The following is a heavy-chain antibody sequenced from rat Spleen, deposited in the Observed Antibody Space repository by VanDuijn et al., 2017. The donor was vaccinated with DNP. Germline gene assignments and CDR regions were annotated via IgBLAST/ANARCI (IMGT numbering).Heavy chain of an antibody. CDR1: GFNFNDCW. V-gene: IGHV4-2*01. J-gene: IGHJ4*01. CDR2: ISPDGTTT. D-gene: IGHD2-6*01. Sequence: EVKLVESGGGLVQPGRSLKLSCAASGFNFNDCWMGWVRQAPGKGLEWIGEISPDGTTTTYISLLKEKITISRDNAQNILYLQMSKLGSEDTAIYYCARTAYYAMDAWGQGTSVTVSS. CDR3: ARTAYYAMDA.